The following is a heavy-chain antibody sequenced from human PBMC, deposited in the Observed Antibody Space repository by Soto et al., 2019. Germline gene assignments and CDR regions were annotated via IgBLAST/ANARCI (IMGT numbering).Heavy chain of an antibody. CDR3: ARGRVDTAMATFDY. J-gene: IGHJ4*02. V-gene: IGHV1-69*13. Sequence: SVKVSCKASGGTFSSYAISWVRQAPGQGLEWMGGIIPIFGTANYAQKFQGRVTITADESTSTAYMELSSLRSEDTAVYYCARGRVDTAMATFDYWGQGTLVTVSS. CDR2: IIPIFGTA. CDR1: GGTFSSYA. D-gene: IGHD5-18*01.